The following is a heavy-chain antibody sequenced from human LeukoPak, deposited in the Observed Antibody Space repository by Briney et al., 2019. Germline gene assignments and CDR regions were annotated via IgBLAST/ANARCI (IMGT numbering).Heavy chain of an antibody. J-gene: IGHJ4*02. Sequence: GASVKVSCKASGYTFTSYGISWVRQAPGQGLEWMGWISAYNGNTNYAQKLQGRVTMTTDTSTSTAYMELRSLRSEDTAVYYCARASGYYDSSGYHFDYWGQGTLVTVSS. D-gene: IGHD3-22*01. CDR2: ISAYNGNT. CDR1: GYTFTSYG. V-gene: IGHV1-18*01. CDR3: ARASGYYDSSGYHFDY.